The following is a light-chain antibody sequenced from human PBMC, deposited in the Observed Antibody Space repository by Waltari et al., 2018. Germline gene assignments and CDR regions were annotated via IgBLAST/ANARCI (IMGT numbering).Light chain of an antibody. Sequence: DIQMTQSPSSVSASVGDRVTIACRASQDVSSWLAWYQLKPGKALKHLIYAASTLQSGIPSRFSDSGFGTDFTRTIRSLQPEDCTTYYCQQANDSPWTFGQGIKVGIK. V-gene: IGKV1-12*01. CDR3: QQANDSPWT. CDR1: QDVSSW. J-gene: IGKJ1*01. CDR2: AAS.